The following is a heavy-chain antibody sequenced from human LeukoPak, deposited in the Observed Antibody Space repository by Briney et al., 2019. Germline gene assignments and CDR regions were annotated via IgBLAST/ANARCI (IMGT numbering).Heavy chain of an antibody. J-gene: IGHJ4*02. Sequence: GASVRVSCKASGYTFTGYYMHWVRQAPGQGLEWMGWINPNSGGTNYAQKFQGRVTMTRDTSISTAYMELSRLRSDDTAVYYCARDGSYCSSTSCPFDYWGRGTLVTVSS. D-gene: IGHD2-2*01. V-gene: IGHV1-2*02. CDR3: ARDGSYCSSTSCPFDY. CDR1: GYTFTGYY. CDR2: INPNSGGT.